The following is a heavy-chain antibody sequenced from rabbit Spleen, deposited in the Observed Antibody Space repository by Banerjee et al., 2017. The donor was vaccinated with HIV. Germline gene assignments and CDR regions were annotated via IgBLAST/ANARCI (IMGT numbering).Heavy chain of an antibody. V-gene: IGHV1S45*01. D-gene: IGHD1-1*01. CDR2: INAATGKP. J-gene: IGHJ6*01. CDR3: ARDTSSSFSSYGMDL. CDR1: GFSFSSSYY. Sequence: QEHLEESGGGLVQPEGSLTLTCTASGFSFSSSYYMCWVRQAPGKGLEWIACINAATGKPVYATWAKGRFTISRTSSTTVTLRMTRLTAADTATYFCARDTSSSFSSYGMDLWGPGTLVTVS.